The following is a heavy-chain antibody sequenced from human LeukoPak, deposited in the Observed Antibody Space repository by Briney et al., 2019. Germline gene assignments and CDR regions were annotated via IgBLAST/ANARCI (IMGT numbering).Heavy chain of an antibody. D-gene: IGHD3-10*01. J-gene: IGHJ6*03. CDR1: GGSISSSSYY. CDR2: MYYSGST. V-gene: IGHV4-39*01. Sequence: PSETLSLTCTVSGGSISSSSYYWGWIRQPPGKGLEWIGSMYYSGSTYYNPSLKSRVTISVDTSKNQFSLKLSSVTAADTAMYYCARITMVREVETGYYYYYYMDVWGKGTTVTVSS. CDR3: ARITMVREVETGYYYYYYMDV.